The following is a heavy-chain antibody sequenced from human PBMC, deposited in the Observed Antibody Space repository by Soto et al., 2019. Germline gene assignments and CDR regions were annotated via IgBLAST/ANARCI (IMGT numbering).Heavy chain of an antibody. D-gene: IGHD6-19*01. CDR1: GFTFSSYA. Sequence: GGSLRLSCAASGFTFSSYAMSWVRQAPGKGLEWVSAISGSGGSTYYADSVKGRFTISRDNSKNTLYLQMNSLRAEDTAVYYCAKYSYGAVAGNVRFDYWGQGTLVT. J-gene: IGHJ4*02. CDR3: AKYSYGAVAGNVRFDY. V-gene: IGHV3-23*01. CDR2: ISGSGGST.